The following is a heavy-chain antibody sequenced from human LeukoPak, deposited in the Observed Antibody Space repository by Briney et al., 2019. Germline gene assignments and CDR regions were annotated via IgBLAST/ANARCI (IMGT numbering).Heavy chain of an antibody. Sequence: PGGSLRLSCAASGFTFDDYGMSWVRQAPGKGLEWVSGINWNGGSTGYADSVKGRFTISRDNAKNSLYLQMNSLRAEDTAVYYCAKDSRDSTVTKYYFDYWGQGTLVTVSS. CDR2: INWNGGST. D-gene: IGHD4-17*01. CDR3: AKDSRDSTVTKYYFDY. V-gene: IGHV3-20*04. CDR1: GFTFDDYG. J-gene: IGHJ4*02.